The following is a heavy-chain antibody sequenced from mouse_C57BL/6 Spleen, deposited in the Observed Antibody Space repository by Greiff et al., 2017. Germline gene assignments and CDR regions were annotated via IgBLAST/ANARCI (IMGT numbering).Heavy chain of an antibody. Sequence: QVQLQQSGAELVKPGASVKLSCKASGYTFTSYWMQWVKQRPGQGLEWIGEIDPSDSYTNYNQKFKGKATVTVDTSSSTAYMQLSSLTSEDSAVYYCAREGDYWGQGTTLTVSS. CDR2: IDPSDSYT. CDR3: AREGDY. V-gene: IGHV1-50*01. CDR1: GYTFTSYW. J-gene: IGHJ2*01.